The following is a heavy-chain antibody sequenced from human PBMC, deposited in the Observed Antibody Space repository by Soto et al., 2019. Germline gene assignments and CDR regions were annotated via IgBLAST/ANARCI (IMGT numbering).Heavy chain of an antibody. D-gene: IGHD2-21*02. CDR2: IYYSGST. Sequence: TLSLTCTVSGGSISSGDYYWSWIRQPPGKGLEWIGYIYYSGSTYYNPSLKSRVTISVDTSENQFSLKLSSVTAADTAVYYCASLVVTAHNWFDPWGQGTLVTVSS. J-gene: IGHJ5*02. CDR1: GGSISSGDYY. CDR3: ASLVVTAHNWFDP. V-gene: IGHV4-30-4*01.